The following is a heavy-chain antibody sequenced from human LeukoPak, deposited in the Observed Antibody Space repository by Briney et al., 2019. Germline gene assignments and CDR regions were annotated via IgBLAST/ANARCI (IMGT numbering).Heavy chain of an antibody. V-gene: IGHV1-8*01. Sequence: ASVKVSCKASGYTFTSYDINWVRQATGQGLEWMGWMDPNSGNTGYAQKFQGRVTMTRNTSISTAYMELSSLRSEDTAVYYCARSYYDSSGYCDYWGQGTLVTVSS. CDR3: ARSYYDSSGYCDY. CDR1: GYTFTSYD. D-gene: IGHD3-22*01. CDR2: MDPNSGNT. J-gene: IGHJ4*02.